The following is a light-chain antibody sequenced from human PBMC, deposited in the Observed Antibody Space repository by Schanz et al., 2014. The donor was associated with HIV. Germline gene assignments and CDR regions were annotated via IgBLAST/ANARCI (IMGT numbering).Light chain of an antibody. V-gene: IGLV2-11*01. Sequence: QSVLTQPRSVSGSPGQSVTISCTGTSSDVGDYNYVSWYQQHPGKAPKLMIFDVTERPSGVPDRLSGSKSGNTASLTISGLQAEDEADYHCAAWDDSLNGRVFGGGTKLTVL. CDR3: AAWDDSLNGRV. CDR1: SSDVGDYNY. CDR2: DVT. J-gene: IGLJ2*01.